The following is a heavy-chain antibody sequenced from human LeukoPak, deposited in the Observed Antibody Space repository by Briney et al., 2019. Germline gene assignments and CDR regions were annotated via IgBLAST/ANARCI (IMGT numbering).Heavy chain of an antibody. CDR2: TSSSSSYI. CDR3: ARGEVGAPGPSYFDY. Sequence: GGSLRLSCTASGFTFNSYSMNWVRQAPGKGLEWVSSTSSSSSYIYYADSVKGRFTISRDNSKNTLYLQMNSLRAEDTAVYYCARGEVGAPGPSYFDYWGQGTLVTVSS. J-gene: IGHJ4*02. D-gene: IGHD1-26*01. V-gene: IGHV3-21*01. CDR1: GFTFNSYS.